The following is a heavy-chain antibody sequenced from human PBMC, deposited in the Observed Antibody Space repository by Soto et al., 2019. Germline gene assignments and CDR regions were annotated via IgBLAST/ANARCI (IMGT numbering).Heavy chain of an antibody. V-gene: IGHV1-24*01. J-gene: IGHJ3*02. CDR2: FDPEDGET. CDR3: ATDKGLRFLEWPLDDAFDI. Sequence: ASVKVSCKVSGYTLTELSMHWVRQAPGKGLEWMGGFDPEDGETIYAQKFQGRVTMTEDTSTDTAYMELSSLRSEDTAVYYCATDKGLRFLEWPLDDAFDIWGQGTMVTVSS. D-gene: IGHD3-3*01. CDR1: GYTLTELS.